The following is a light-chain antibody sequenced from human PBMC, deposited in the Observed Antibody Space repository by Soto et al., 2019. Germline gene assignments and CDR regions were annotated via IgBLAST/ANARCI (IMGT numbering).Light chain of an antibody. CDR1: QSISSW. CDR2: KAS. V-gene: IGKV1-5*03. Sequence: DIQITHSPSTLSASVGDRVTITFRASQSISSWLAWYQQKPGKAPKLLIYKASSLESGVPSRFSGSGSGTEFTLTISSLQPDDFATYYCQQYNSYWTFGQGTKVDIK. CDR3: QQYNSYWT. J-gene: IGKJ1*01.